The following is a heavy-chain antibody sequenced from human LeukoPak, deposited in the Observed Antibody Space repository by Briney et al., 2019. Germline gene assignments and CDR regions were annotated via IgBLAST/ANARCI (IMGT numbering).Heavy chain of an antibody. V-gene: IGHV3-23*01. CDR3: ANTYYDSSPFDP. Sequence: GSLRLSCAASTTTFPSYSMSWVRQAPGKGLEWVSTIVASGGSTFYAGSVKGRFTISRDSSKRMLYLQMNSLRAEDTAVYYCANTYYDSSPFDPWGQGALVIVSS. CDR1: TTTFPSYS. J-gene: IGHJ5*02. D-gene: IGHD3-22*01. CDR2: IVASGGST.